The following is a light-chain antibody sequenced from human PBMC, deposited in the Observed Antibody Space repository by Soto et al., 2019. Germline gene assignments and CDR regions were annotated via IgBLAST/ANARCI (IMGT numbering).Light chain of an antibody. V-gene: IGKV3-20*01. CDR3: QQYGSSRYT. Sequence: EIVLTQSPGTLSLSPGERATLSCRASQSVSSSYLAWYQQKPGQAPRLLIYGTSNRATGIPHRFRGSGSGTNISLTISRLEPEDFAVQYCQQYGSSRYTFGQGTNLEIK. J-gene: IGKJ2*01. CDR2: GTS. CDR1: QSVSSSY.